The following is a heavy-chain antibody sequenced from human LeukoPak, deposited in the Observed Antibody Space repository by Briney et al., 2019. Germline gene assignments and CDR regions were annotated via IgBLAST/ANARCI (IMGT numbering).Heavy chain of an antibody. CDR2: IWYDGNNK. V-gene: IGHV3-33*01. CDR1: GFTFSSYG. CDR3: ARSTSSEYDIYHFDY. D-gene: IGHD3-9*01. Sequence: GRSLRLSCAASGFTFSSYGMHWVRQAPGKGLEWVAVIWYDGNNKYYADSVKGRFTISRNNSKNTLYLQMNSLRAEDTAVYYCARSTSSEYDIYHFDYWGQGTLVTVSS. J-gene: IGHJ4*02.